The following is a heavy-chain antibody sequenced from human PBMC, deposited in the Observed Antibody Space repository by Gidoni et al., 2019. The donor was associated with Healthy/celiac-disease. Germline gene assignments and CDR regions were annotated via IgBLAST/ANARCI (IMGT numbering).Heavy chain of an antibody. V-gene: IGHV4-39*01. CDR3: ARHRRSMIVPENWFDP. D-gene: IGHD3-22*01. CDR2: IYYSGST. J-gene: IGHJ5*02. Sequence: QLQLQESGAGLAKLSETLSLPGTAAGGYISSSSYYGGWIRQPPGKGLEWIGSIYYSGSTSSTPSLKSRVTISVDTSKHPFSLKLSSVTAADTAVYYCARHRRSMIVPENWFDPWGQGTLVTVSS. CDR1: GGYISSSSYY.